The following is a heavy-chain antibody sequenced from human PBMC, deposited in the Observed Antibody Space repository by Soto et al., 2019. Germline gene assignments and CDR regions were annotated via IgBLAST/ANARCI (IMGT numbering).Heavy chain of an antibody. CDR3: ARDQLRPGILYSLGVLLPEYGL. CDR1: GFAFSTFA. CDR2: ISVSGNNA. V-gene: IGHV3-23*01. J-gene: IGHJ4*02. D-gene: IGHD3-22*01. Sequence: GGSLRLSCAASGFAFSTFALTWVRQAPGKGLEWVAAISVSGNNAYYADSVKGRFTISRDNSQNSVSLQMSSLRADDTAVYYCARDQLRPGILYSLGVLLPEYGLWGQGTLVTVSS.